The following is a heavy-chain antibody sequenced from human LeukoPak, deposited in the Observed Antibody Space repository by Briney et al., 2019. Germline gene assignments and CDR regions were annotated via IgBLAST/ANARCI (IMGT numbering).Heavy chain of an antibody. CDR2: INHSGST. CDR3: ARLRLGIYFDY. D-gene: IGHD7-27*01. CDR1: GGSFGGYY. J-gene: IGHJ4*02. Sequence: SETLSLTCAVYGGSFGGYYWSWIRQPPGKGLEWIGEINHSGSTNYNPSLKSRVTISVDTSKNQFSLKLSSVTAADTAVYYCARLRLGIYFDYWGQGTLVTVSS. V-gene: IGHV4-34*01.